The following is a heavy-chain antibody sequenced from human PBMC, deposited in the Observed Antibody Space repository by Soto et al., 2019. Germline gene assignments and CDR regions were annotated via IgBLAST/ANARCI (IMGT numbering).Heavy chain of an antibody. Sequence: ASVKVSCKASGYTFTSYGISWVRQAPGQGLEWMGWISADNGNTNYSQKLQGRVTITTDTSASTAYMELSSLRSDDTAVYYCARISLVYYYYGMDVWGQGTTVTVSS. J-gene: IGHJ6*02. CDR1: GYTFTSYG. V-gene: IGHV1-18*01. CDR2: ISADNGNT. CDR3: ARISLVYYYYGMDV.